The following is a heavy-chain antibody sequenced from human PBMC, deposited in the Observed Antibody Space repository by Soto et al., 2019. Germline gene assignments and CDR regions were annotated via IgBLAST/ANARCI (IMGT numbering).Heavy chain of an antibody. Sequence: SETLSLTCTVSGGSISSSSYYWGWIRQPPGKGLEWIGSIYYSGSTYYNPSLKSRVTISVDTSKNQFSLKLSSVTAADTAVYYCARTHLTLTGRPNWFDPWGQGTLVTVSS. CDR1: GGSISSSSYY. J-gene: IGHJ5*02. CDR3: ARTHLTLTGRPNWFDP. V-gene: IGHV4-39*01. CDR2: IYYSGST. D-gene: IGHD7-27*01.